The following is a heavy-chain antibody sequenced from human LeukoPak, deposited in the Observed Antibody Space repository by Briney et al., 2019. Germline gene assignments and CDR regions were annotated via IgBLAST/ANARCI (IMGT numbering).Heavy chain of an antibody. CDR3: ARDSRGYYDSRGNY. J-gene: IGHJ4*02. CDR1: GFTFSSYS. D-gene: IGHD3-22*01. CDR2: ISSSSSYI. V-gene: IGHV3-21*04. Sequence: GGSLRLSCAASGFTFSSYSMNWVRQAPGKGLEWVSSISSSSSYIYYADSVKGRFTISRDNAKNSLYLQMNSLRAEDTAVYYCARDSRGYYDSRGNYWGQGTLVTVSS.